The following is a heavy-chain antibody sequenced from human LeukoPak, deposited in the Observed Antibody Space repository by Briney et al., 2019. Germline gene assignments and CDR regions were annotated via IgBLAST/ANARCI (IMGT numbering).Heavy chain of an antibody. CDR1: GYSISSGYF. D-gene: IGHD3/OR15-3a*01. CDR2: MYHSGST. J-gene: IGHJ4*02. Sequence: MASETLSLTCTVSGYSISSGYFWGWIRQPPGKGLEWIGSMYHSGSTYYNPSLKSRVTISVDMSKNQFSLKLSSVTAADTAVYYRAREPTYDFWSGYPFDYWGQGTLVTVSS. CDR3: AREPTYDFWSGYPFDY. V-gene: IGHV4-38-2*02.